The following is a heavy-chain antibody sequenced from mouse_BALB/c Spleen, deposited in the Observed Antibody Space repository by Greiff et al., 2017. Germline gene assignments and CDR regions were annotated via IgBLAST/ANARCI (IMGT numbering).Heavy chain of an antibody. CDR3: ASSRQLGLLAY. J-gene: IGHJ3*01. Sequence: LVKTGASVKISCKASGYSFTGYYMHWVKQSHGKSLEWIGYISCYNGATSYNQKFKGKATFTVDTSSSTAYMQFNSLTSEDSAVYYCASSRQLGLLAYWGQGTLVTVSA. CDR2: ISCYNGAT. V-gene: IGHV1S34*01. CDR1: GYSFTGYY. D-gene: IGHD3-2*01.